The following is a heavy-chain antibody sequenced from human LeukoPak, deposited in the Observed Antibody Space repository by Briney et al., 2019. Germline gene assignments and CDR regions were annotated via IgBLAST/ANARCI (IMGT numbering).Heavy chain of an antibody. V-gene: IGHV4-30-4*01. CDR1: GGSISSGDYY. J-gene: IGHJ4*02. D-gene: IGHD3-16*02. Sequence: PSETLSLTCTVSGGSISSGDYYWSWIRQPPGKGLEWIGYIYYSGSTYYNPSLKSRVTISVDTSKNQFSLKLSSVTAADTAVYYCARESSVWGSYRLVNPYYFDYWGQGTLVTVSS. CDR2: IYYSGST. CDR3: ARESSVWGSYRLVNPYYFDY.